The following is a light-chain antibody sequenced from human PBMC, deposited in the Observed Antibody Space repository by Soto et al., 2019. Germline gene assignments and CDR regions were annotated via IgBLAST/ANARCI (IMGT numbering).Light chain of an antibody. CDR3: QQSYSTPPA. Sequence: IQMTQSPSSLSASVGDRVTITCQASQDISNYLNWYQQKPGKAPKLLIYAASSLQSGVPSRFSGSGSGTDFTLTISSLQPEDFATYYCQQSYSTPPAFGGGTKVDI. V-gene: IGKV1-39*01. J-gene: IGKJ4*01. CDR2: AAS. CDR1: QDISNY.